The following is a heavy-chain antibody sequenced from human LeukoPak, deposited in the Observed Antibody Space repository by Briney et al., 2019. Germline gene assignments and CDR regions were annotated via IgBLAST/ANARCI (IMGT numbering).Heavy chain of an antibody. CDR1: GGSISSSSYY. Sequence: SETLSLTCTVSGGSISSSSYYWGWIRQPPGKGLEWIGSIYYSGSTYYNPSLKSRVTISVDTSKNQFSLKLSSVTAADTAVYYCARDDPHYGSGSYYDYWGQGTLVTVSS. CDR3: ARDDPHYGSGSYYDY. D-gene: IGHD3-10*01. V-gene: IGHV4-39*07. J-gene: IGHJ4*02. CDR2: IYYSGST.